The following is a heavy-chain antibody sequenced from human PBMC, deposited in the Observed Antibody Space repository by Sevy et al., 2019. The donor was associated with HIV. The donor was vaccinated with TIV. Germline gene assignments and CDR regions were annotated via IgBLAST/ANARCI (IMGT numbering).Heavy chain of an antibody. CDR3: ARRFMVRGVSGYYYYGMDV. V-gene: IGHV4-59*12. J-gene: IGHJ6*02. D-gene: IGHD3-10*01. Sequence: SETLSLTCTVSCGSISSYYWSWVRQPPGKGLEWIGYIYYSGSTNYNPSLKSRVTISVDTSKNQFSLKLSSVTAADTAVYYCARRFMVRGVSGYYYYGMDVWGQGTTVTVSS. CDR1: CGSISSYY. CDR2: IYYSGST.